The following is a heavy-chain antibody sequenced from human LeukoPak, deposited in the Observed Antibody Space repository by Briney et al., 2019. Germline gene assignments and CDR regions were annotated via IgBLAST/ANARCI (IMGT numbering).Heavy chain of an antibody. Sequence: PGGSLRLSCAASGSTFSHYGMHWVRQAPGKGLEWVTFIRYDGSNKYYADSVKGRFTISRDDSKNTLYLQMDSLKTDDTGVYYCTTGLGSSWHYNYYAMDVWGQGTTVTVSS. CDR3: TTGLGSSWHYNYYAMDV. D-gene: IGHD6-13*01. CDR1: GSTFSHYG. CDR2: IRYDGSNK. J-gene: IGHJ6*02. V-gene: IGHV3-30*02.